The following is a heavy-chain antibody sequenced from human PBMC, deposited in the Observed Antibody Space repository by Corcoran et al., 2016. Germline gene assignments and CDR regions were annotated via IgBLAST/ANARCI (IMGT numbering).Heavy chain of an antibody. CDR1: GFTLSSYS. CDR2: ISSSSVTI. Sequence: EVQLVESGGGLVQPGGSLRLSCAASGFTLSSYSMNWVRQAPGKGLEWVSYISSSSVTIYYADSVKGRFNISRDNARNSLYLQMNSLRAEDTAVYYCARVPNPNYFDYWGQGTLVTVSS. D-gene: IGHD7-27*01. V-gene: IGHV3-48*04. CDR3: ARVPNPNYFDY. J-gene: IGHJ4*02.